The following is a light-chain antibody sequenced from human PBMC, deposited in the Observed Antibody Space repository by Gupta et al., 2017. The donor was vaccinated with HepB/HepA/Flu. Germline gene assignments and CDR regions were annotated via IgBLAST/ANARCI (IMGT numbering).Light chain of an antibody. J-gene: IGLJ1*01. V-gene: IGLV2-14*03. CDR2: DVS. CDR1: SSDVGRYNY. Sequence: QSALTQPASVSGSPGQSITISCTGTSSDVGRYNYVSWYQHHPGKHRKRRMVDVSSRTAGVASRVSGSKSAKTASLTISGHKAEDEADYYCHADTSSNNRVFGTGTKVTVL. CDR3: HADTSSNNRV.